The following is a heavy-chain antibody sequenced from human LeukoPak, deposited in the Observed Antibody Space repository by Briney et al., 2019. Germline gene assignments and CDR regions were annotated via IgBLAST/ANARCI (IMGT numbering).Heavy chain of an antibody. CDR3: ARVRRGIVVVVAAANWFDP. Sequence: ASVKVSCKAPGYTFTGYYMHWVRQAPGQGLEWMGWINPNSGGTNCAQKFQGRVTMTRDTSISTAYMELSRLRSDDTAVYYCARVRRGIVVVVAAANWFDPWGQGTLVTVSS. V-gene: IGHV1-2*02. D-gene: IGHD2-15*01. J-gene: IGHJ5*02. CDR1: GYTFTGYY. CDR2: INPNSGGT.